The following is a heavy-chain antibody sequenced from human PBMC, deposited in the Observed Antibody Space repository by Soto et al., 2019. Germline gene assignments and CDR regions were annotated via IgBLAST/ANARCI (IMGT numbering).Heavy chain of an antibody. V-gene: IGHV3-33*01. D-gene: IGHD6-13*01. CDR2: IWYDGSNK. Sequence: QVQLVESGGGVVQPGRSLRLSCAASGFTFSSYGMHWVRQAPGKGLEWVAVIWYDGSNKYYADSVKGRFTISRDNSKNTLYLQMNCLRAEDTAVYYCASRIAAAGDFDYWGQGTLVTVSS. CDR3: ASRIAAAGDFDY. CDR1: GFTFSSYG. J-gene: IGHJ4*02.